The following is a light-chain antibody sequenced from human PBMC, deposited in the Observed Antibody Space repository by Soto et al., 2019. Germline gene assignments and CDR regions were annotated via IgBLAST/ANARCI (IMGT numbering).Light chain of an antibody. J-gene: IGKJ1*01. CDR2: GAS. CDR1: QSISSSY. CDR3: QQYSSTFWT. Sequence: NVFSHSPRTLSFFPRGKNTPSPRASQSISSSYLAWYQQKPGQAPRLLVYGASSRATGIPDRFSGSGSGTDFTLTISRLEPEDFALYYCQQYSSTFWTLGQGTKVDIK. V-gene: IGKV3-20*01.